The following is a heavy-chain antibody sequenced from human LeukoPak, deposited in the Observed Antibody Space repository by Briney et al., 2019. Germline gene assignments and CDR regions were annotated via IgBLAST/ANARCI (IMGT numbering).Heavy chain of an antibody. J-gene: IGHJ5*02. D-gene: IGHD6-19*01. V-gene: IGHV4-61*02. CDR3: ASVRGYSSGWYASGFDP. CDR1: GGSISSGSYY. CDR2: IYTSGST. Sequence: SQTLSLTCTVSGGSISSGSYYWSWIRQPAGKGLEWIGRIYTSGSTNYNPSLKSRVTISLDTSKNQFSLKLTSVTAADTAVYYCASVRGYSSGWYASGFDPWGQGTLVTVSS.